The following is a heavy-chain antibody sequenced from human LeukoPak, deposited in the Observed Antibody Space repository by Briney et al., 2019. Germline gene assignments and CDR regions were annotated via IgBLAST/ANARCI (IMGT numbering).Heavy chain of an antibody. CDR1: GYTFTSYG. Sequence: ATVKVSCKASGYTFTSYGISWVRQAPGQGLEWMGWISAYNGNTNYAQKLQGRVTMTTGTSTSTAYMELRSLRSDDTAVYYCARDSAPYHSSSSDTMYWGQGALVTVSS. J-gene: IGHJ4*02. CDR3: ARDSAPYHSSSSDTMY. CDR2: ISAYNGNT. D-gene: IGHD6-13*01. V-gene: IGHV1-18*01.